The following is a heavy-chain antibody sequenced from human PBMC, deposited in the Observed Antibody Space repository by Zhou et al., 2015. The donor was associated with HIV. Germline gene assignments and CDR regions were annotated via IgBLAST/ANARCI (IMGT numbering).Heavy chain of an antibody. CDR3: ARGYYYDSSGYLGLDY. J-gene: IGHJ4*02. Sequence: QVQLVQSGAEVKKPGASVRVSCKASGYTFTSYGINWVRQAPGQGLEWMGGIIPIFGTANYAQKFQGRVTITADESTSTAYMELSSLRSEDTAVYYCARGYYYDSSGYLGLDYWGQGTLVTVSS. CDR1: GYTFTSYG. V-gene: IGHV1-69*13. D-gene: IGHD3-22*01. CDR2: IIPIFGTA.